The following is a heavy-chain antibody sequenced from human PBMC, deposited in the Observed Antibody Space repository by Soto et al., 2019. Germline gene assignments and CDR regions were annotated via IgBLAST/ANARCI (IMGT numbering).Heavy chain of an antibody. CDR3: ARGRLRLGELRKTPKKVDY. CDR1: GFTFSNYW. J-gene: IGHJ4*02. Sequence: PGGSLRLSCSASGFTFSNYWMHWVRQGPGKGLVWVARLNIDGSTRNYADSVKGRFTISRDNAKNTLYLQMNSLRAEDTAVYYCARGRLRLGELRKTPKKVDYWGQGTLVTVSS. D-gene: IGHD3-16*01. V-gene: IGHV3-74*01. CDR2: LNIDGSTR.